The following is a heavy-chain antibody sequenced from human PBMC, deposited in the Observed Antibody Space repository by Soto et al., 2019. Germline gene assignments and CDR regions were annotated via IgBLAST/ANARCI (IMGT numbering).Heavy chain of an antibody. J-gene: IGHJ4*02. CDR1: GYTFTSYA. V-gene: IGHV1-3*01. CDR3: ARSLRRSGSSTFDY. CDR2: INAGNGNT. Sequence: ASVKVSCKTSGYTFTSYAMHWVRQAPGQRLGWMGWINAGNGNTKYSQKFQGRVTITRDTSASTAYMELSSLRSEDTAVYYCARSLRRSGSSTFDYWGQGTLVTVSS. D-gene: IGHD3-10*01.